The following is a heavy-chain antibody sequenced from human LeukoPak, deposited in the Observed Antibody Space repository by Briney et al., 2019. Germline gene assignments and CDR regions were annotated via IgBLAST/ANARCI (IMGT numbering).Heavy chain of an antibody. CDR1: GYTFTSYY. D-gene: IGHD1-7*01. CDR3: ARDLSVGNYWGGGDY. J-gene: IGHJ4*02. V-gene: IGHV1-46*01. CDR2: INPSGGST. Sequence: GASVKVSCKASGYTFTSYYMHWVRQAPGQGLEWMGIINPSGGSTRYAQRFQGRVAMTRDTSTSTVYMELSSLRSEDTAVYYCARDLSVGNYWGGGDYWGQGALVTVSS.